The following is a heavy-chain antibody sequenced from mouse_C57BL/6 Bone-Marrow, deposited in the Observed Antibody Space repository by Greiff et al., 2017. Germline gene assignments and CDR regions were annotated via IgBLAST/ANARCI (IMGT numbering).Heavy chain of an antibody. J-gene: IGHJ4*01. CDR1: GYTFTSYW. Sequence: QVQLQQPGAELVKPGASVKLSCKASGYTFTSYWMHWVKQRPGQGLEWIGMIHPNSGSTNYNEKFKSKATLTVDKSSSTAYMQLSSLTSEDSAVYYGAREDGYYIYYYAMDYWGQGTSVTVSS. CDR2: IHPNSGST. CDR3: AREDGYYIYYYAMDY. D-gene: IGHD2-3*01. V-gene: IGHV1-64*01.